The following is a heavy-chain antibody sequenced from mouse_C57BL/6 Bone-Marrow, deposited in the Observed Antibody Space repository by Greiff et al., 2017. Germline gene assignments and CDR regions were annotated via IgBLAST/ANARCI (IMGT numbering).Heavy chain of an antibody. Sequence: QVQLQQSGPELVKPGASVKISCKASGYAFSSSWMNWVKQRPGKGLEWIGRIYPGDGDTNYNGKFKGKATLTADKSSSTAYMQLSSLTSEDSAVYVCAREYYGTDWYFDVWGTGTTVTVSS. CDR3: AREYYGTDWYFDV. J-gene: IGHJ1*03. V-gene: IGHV1-82*01. D-gene: IGHD1-1*01. CDR1: GYAFSSSW. CDR2: IYPGDGDT.